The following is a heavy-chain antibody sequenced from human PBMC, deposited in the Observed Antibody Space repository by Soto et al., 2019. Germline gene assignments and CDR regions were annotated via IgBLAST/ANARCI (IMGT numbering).Heavy chain of an antibody. CDR3: ARQIYDSDTGPNFQYYFDS. D-gene: IGHD3-22*01. CDR1: GYSFAGYW. CDR2: IDPSDSQT. Sequence: GQSLKISCNGSGYSFAGYWITWVRQKPGKGLEWMGRIDPSDSQTYYSPSFRGHVTISVTKSITTVFLQWSSLRASDTAMYYCARQIYDSDTGPNFQYYFDSWGQGTPVTVSS. J-gene: IGHJ4*02. V-gene: IGHV5-10-1*01.